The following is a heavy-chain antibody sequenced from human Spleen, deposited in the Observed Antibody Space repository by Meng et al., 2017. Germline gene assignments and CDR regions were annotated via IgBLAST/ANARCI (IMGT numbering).Heavy chain of an antibody. CDR2: INHSGST. CDR1: GGSFSGYY. J-gene: IGHJ3*02. V-gene: IGHV4-34*01. Sequence: SETLSLACAVYGGSFSGYYWSWIRQRPGKGLEWIGEINHSGSTNYKPSLKSRVTISVDTSKNQFSLKLSSVTAADTTVYYCARGGIAVAGTKIGDAFDIWGQGTMVTVSS. D-gene: IGHD6-19*01. CDR3: ARGGIAVAGTKIGDAFDI.